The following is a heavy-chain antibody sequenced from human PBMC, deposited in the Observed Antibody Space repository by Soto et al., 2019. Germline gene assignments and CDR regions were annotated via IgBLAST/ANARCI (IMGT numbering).Heavy chain of an antibody. CDR3: ARDLRVVAATPRGDYYYMDV. CDR2: ISSSSSTI. D-gene: IGHD2-15*01. V-gene: IGHV3-48*01. J-gene: IGHJ6*03. CDR1: GFTFSSYS. Sequence: GGSLRLSCAASGFTFSSYSMNWVRQAPGKGLEWVSYISSSSSTIYYADSVKGRFTISRDNAKNSLYLQMNSLRAEDTAVYYCARDLRVVAATPRGDYYYMDVWGKGTTVTVSS.